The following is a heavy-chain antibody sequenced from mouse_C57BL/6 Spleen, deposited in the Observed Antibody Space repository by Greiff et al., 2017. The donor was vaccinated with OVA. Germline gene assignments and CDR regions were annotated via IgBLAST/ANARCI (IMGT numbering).Heavy chain of an antibody. CDR2: INPDSSTI. CDR1: GFAFSRYW. CDR3: ARGLRYFDY. J-gene: IGHJ2*01. V-gene: IGHV4-1*01. D-gene: IGHD3-1*01. Sequence: EVQLQESGGGLVQPGGSLKLSCAASGFAFSRYWMSWVRRAPGQGLEWIGEINPDSSTINYAPSLKDKFIITRDNAKNTLYLQMSKVGSEDTALYYCARGLRYFDYWGQGTTLTVSS.